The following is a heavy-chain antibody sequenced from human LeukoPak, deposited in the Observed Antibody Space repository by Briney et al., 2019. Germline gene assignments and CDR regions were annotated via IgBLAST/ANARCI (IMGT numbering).Heavy chain of an antibody. CDR1: GFTFSDYY. CDR3: ARDLPHYDFWSGYPYFDY. V-gene: IGHV3-11*04. D-gene: IGHD3-3*01. CDR2: ISSSGSTI. Sequence: GGSLRLSCAASGFTFSDYYMSWIRQAPGKGLEWVSYISSSGSTIYYADSVKGRFTISRDNAKNSLYLQMNSLRAEDTAVYYCARDLPHYDFWSGYPYFDYWGQGTLVTVSS. J-gene: IGHJ4*02.